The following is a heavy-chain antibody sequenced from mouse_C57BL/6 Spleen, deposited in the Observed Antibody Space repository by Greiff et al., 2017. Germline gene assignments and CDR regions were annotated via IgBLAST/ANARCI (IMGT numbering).Heavy chain of an antibody. CDR1: GYTFTSYW. Sequence: QVQLQQSGAELVKPGASVKLSCKASGYTFTSYWMHWVKQRPGQGLEWIGMIHPNSGSTNYNEKFKSKATLTVDKSSSTAYMQLSSLTSEDSAVYYCARSLYGSSPWFAYWGQGTLVTVSA. J-gene: IGHJ3*01. CDR2: IHPNSGST. V-gene: IGHV1-64*01. CDR3: ARSLYGSSPWFAY. D-gene: IGHD1-1*01.